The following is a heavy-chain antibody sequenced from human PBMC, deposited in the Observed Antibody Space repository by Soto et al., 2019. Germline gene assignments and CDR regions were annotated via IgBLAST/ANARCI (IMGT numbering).Heavy chain of an antibody. CDR3: AKAYTVTTDLVGYYYYGMDV. J-gene: IGHJ6*02. CDR1: GFTFSSYA. V-gene: IGHV3-23*01. CDR2: ISGSGGST. Sequence: EVQLLESGGGLVQPGGSLRLSCAASGFTFSSYAMSWVRQAPGKGLEWVSAISGSGGSTYYADSVKGRFTISRDNSKNTLYLQMNSLRAEDTAVYYCAKAYTVTTDLVGYYYYGMDVWGQGTTVTVSS. D-gene: IGHD4-17*01.